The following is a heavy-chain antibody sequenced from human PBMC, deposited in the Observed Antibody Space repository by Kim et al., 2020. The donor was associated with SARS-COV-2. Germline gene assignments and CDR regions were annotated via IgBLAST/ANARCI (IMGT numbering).Heavy chain of an antibody. CDR3: ARQEPALRYFDWLSPFDY. Sequence: RSRVTISVDTSKNQFSLKLSSVTAADTAVYYCARQEPALRYFDWLSPFDYWGQGTLVTVSS. J-gene: IGHJ4*02. D-gene: IGHD3-9*01. V-gene: IGHV4-39*01.